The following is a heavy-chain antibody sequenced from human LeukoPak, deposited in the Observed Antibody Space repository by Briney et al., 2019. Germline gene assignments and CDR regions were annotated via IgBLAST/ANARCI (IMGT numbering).Heavy chain of an antibody. Sequence: ESLSLTSAVPVGSTCSIIYYCGWIRHPRGNWLGWVGSISYSVSTYNNPSLKSRDSISVDTTKNQFSLKLTSVTAADTAVYYCASSTSGYSWNCTCWGQGTLVTVSS. CDR3: ASSTSGYSWNCTC. D-gene: IGHD3-22*01. CDR2: ISYSVST. V-gene: IGHV4-39*01. CDR1: VGSTCSIIYY. J-gene: IGHJ4*02.